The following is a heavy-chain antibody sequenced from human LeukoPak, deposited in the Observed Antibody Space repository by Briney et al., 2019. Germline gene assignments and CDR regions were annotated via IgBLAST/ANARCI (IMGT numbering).Heavy chain of an antibody. J-gene: IGHJ4*02. CDR2: VSGSGDRM. CDR1: GFTSSSYA. Sequence: QPGGSLRLSCAASGFTSSSYALNRVRQAPGKGLEWVATVSGSGDRMYHADSVKGRFTISRDNSKNSLYLQMNSLRDEDTAVYYCARDSARSGNYPYYFDYWGQGTLVTVSS. CDR3: ARDSARSGNYPYYFDY. V-gene: IGHV3-23*01. D-gene: IGHD1-26*01.